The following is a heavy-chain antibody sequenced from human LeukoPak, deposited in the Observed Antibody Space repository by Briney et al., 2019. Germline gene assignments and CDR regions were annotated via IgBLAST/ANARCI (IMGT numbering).Heavy chain of an antibody. V-gene: IGHV3-33*01. CDR2: IWYDGTNK. Sequence: GGSLRLSCAASGFTFGSYGMYWVRQAPGKGLEWVAVIWYDGTNKYYGDSVKGRFSISRDNSKNTLYLQMNSLRAEDTAVYYCARDGGVSRIIFRFENWGQGTLVTVSS. CDR1: GFTFGSYG. J-gene: IGHJ4*02. D-gene: IGHD3-16*01. CDR3: ARDGGVSRIIFRFEN.